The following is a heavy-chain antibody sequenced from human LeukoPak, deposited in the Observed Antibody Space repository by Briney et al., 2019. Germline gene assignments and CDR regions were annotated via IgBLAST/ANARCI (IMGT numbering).Heavy chain of an antibody. CDR1: GYTFTGYY. CDR2: INPNSGGT. Sequence: ASVKVSCKASGYTFTGYYMHWVRQAPGQGLEWMGRINPNSGGTNYAQKFQGRVTMTRDTSISTAYMELSRLRSDDTAVYYCARSLRDSSALRDYWGQGTLVTVSS. CDR3: ARSLRDSSALRDY. D-gene: IGHD6-6*01. V-gene: IGHV1-2*06. J-gene: IGHJ4*02.